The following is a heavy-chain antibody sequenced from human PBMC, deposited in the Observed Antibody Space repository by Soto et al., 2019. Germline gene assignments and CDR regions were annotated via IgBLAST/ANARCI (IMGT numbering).Heavy chain of an antibody. CDR2: MNPNSGNT. V-gene: IGHV1-8*01. CDR1: GYTFTSYD. CDR3: ARGGSEYQLLSRTAMVSRFYYYYYMDV. D-gene: IGHD2-2*01. Sequence: ASVKVSCKASGYTFTSYDINWVRQATGQGLEWMGWMNPNSGNTGYAQKFQGRVTMTRNTSISTAYMELSSLRSEDTAVYYCARGGSEYQLLSRTAMVSRFYYYYYMDVWGKGTTVTVSS. J-gene: IGHJ6*03.